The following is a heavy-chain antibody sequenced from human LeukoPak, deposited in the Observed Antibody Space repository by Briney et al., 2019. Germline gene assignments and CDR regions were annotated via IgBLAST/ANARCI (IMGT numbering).Heavy chain of an antibody. CDR2: ISGLGDKI. CDR3: GKAGSAASRTFDP. V-gene: IGHV3-23*01. CDR1: GFTFSSYA. J-gene: IGHJ5*02. D-gene: IGHD2-8*02. Sequence: GGPLRLSCAASGFTFSSYAMRWVRQAPGKGLEWVSGISGLGDKIDYADSVKGRFTISRDNSANTASLQMNSLTGEDTAVDYCGKAGSAASRTFDPWGQGTLVTVSS.